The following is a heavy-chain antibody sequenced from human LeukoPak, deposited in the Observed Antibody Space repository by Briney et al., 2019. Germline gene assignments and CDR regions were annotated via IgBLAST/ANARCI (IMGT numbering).Heavy chain of an antibody. J-gene: IGHJ6*02. Sequence: GGSLRLSCAGSGFTFSSYAMSWVRQAPGKGLEWVSAISGSGGSTYYADSVKGRFTISRDNSKNTLYLQMNSLRAEDTAVYYCAKPPPDWPDAIRNYYYGMDVWGQGTTVTVSS. CDR3: AKPPPDWPDAIRNYYYGMDV. CDR1: GFTFSSYA. V-gene: IGHV3-23*01. D-gene: IGHD2-2*01. CDR2: ISGSGGST.